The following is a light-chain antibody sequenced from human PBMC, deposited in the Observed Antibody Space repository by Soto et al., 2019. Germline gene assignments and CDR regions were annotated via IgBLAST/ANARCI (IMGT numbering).Light chain of an antibody. V-gene: IGKV3-20*01. CDR2: DAN. Sequence: EIVLTQSPGTLSLSPGQRATLSCRASQTVSINFLAWYQQKRGQAPRLLIYDANSRATGIPDRFSGSGSGTDVTLTISRLEPEDFAVYYCQQYGSSPCTFGQGTNLEIK. CDR1: QTVSINF. J-gene: IGKJ2*02. CDR3: QQYGSSPCT.